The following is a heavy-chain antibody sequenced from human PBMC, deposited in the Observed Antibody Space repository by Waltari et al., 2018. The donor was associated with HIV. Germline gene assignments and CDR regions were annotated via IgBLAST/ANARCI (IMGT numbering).Heavy chain of an antibody. CDR1: GYTFSSHH. Sequence: QVQVVPPGAEVKKPGASVKVSGKAHGYTFSSHHIPWARQAPGQGLEWMGIINPSGGSTSYAQKFQGRVTMTRDTSTSTVYMELSSLRSEDTAVYYCARASISPRWFGSPGDYWGQGTLVTVSS. CDR2: INPSGGST. D-gene: IGHD3-10*01. V-gene: IGHV1-46*01. J-gene: IGHJ4*02. CDR3: ARASISPRWFGSPGDY.